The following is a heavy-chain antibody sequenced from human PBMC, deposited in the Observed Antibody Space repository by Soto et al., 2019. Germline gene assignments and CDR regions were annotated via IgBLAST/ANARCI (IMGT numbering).Heavy chain of an antibody. CDR3: ARGYYYSAGSTPFDY. D-gene: IGHD3-10*01. J-gene: IGHJ4*02. CDR1: GGSFSGYY. V-gene: IGHV4-34*01. CDR2: INHVGST. Sequence: QVQLQQWGAGLLKPSETLSLTCAVYGGSFSGYYWSWIRQPPGKGLEWIGEINHVGSTNDNPSLKSRVTISVDKSQSQFSLKMTSVTAADTAVYYCARGYYYSAGSTPFDYWGQGTLVTVSS.